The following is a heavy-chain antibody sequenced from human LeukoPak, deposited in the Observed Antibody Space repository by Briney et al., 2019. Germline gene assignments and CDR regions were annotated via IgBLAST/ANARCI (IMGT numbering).Heavy chain of an antibody. J-gene: IGHJ3*02. Sequence: GESLQISCKGSGYSFTSYWIGWVRQMPGKGLEWMGIIYPGDSDTRYSPSFQGQVTISADKSISTAYLQWSSLKASDTAMYYCARPQDSSGYYYAIDAFDIWGQGTMVTVSS. CDR1: GYSFTSYW. CDR3: ARPQDSSGYYYAIDAFDI. CDR2: IYPGDSDT. V-gene: IGHV5-51*01. D-gene: IGHD3-22*01.